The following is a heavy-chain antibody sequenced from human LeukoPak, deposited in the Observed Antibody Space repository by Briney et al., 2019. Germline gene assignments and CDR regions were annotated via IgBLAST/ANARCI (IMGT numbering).Heavy chain of an antibody. CDR2: IRYDGSNK. J-gene: IGHJ4*02. CDR3: AKWDSSSSSFDY. Sequence: GGSLRLSCAASGFTFDDYGMSWVRQAPGKGLEWVAFIRYDGSNKYYADSVKGRFTISRDNSKNTLYLQMNSLRAEDTAVYYCAKWDSSSSSFDYWGQGTLVTASS. V-gene: IGHV3-30*02. CDR1: GFTFDDYG. D-gene: IGHD6-6*01.